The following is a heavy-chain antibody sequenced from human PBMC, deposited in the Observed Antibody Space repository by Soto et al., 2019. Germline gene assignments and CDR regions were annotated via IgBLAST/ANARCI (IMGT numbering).Heavy chain of an antibody. CDR3: AHRRGDFLTGHYYFDF. J-gene: IGHJ4*02. Sequence: ESGPTLVNPTQTLTLTCTFSGFSLNTRGVGVGWIRQPPGKALEWLALISWDGEKRYRPSLKSRLTVTKDTSENQVVLTMTNMDPVDTATFYCAHRRGDFLTGHYYFDFWGQGTLVTVSS. CDR1: GFSLNTRGVG. V-gene: IGHV2-5*02. CDR2: ISWDGEK. D-gene: IGHD3-9*01.